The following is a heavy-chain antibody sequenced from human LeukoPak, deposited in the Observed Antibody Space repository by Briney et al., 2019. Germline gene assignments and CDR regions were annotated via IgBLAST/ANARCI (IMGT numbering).Heavy chain of an antibody. CDR1: GFTFSRHG. D-gene: IGHD2-15*01. V-gene: IGHV3-30*02. J-gene: IGHJ6*03. Sequence: GGSLRLSCAASGFTFSRHGMHWVRQAPGKGLEWVAFIRYDGSDKYYEDSVKGRLSIFRDNSENTLYLQMNSLRPEDTAVYYCAKGFYYCSDGCPQYYCYMDVWGKGTTVIVSS. CDR2: IRYDGSDK. CDR3: AKGFYYCSDGCPQYYCYMDV.